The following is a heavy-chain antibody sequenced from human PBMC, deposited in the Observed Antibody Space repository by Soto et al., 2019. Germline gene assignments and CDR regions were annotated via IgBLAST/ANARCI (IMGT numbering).Heavy chain of an antibody. Sequence: EVQLVESGGGLVQPGGSLRLSCSASGFTFSSYAMHWVRQAPGKGLEYVSGIRGNGDPPFYADSVKGRFNISRDNSKNTLYLQMSSLSADDTAVYYCVKSRGGNNFDFFDWGQGALVTVSS. V-gene: IGHV3-64D*06. CDR3: VKSRGGNNFDFFD. J-gene: IGHJ4*02. CDR1: GFTFSSYA. D-gene: IGHD5-12*01. CDR2: IRGNGDPP.